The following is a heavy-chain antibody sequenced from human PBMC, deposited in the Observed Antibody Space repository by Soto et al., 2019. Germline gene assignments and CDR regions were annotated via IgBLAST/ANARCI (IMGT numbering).Heavy chain of an antibody. CDR3: AKDGPTGITIFGVKSYYYYGMDV. V-gene: IGHV3-30*02. CDR2: ILYDGSNK. Sequence: PGGSLRLSCAASGFTFSSYGMHWVRQAPGKGLEWVAVILYDGSNKYYADSVKGRFTISRDNSKNTLYLQMNSLRAEDTAVYYCAKDGPTGITIFGVKSYYYYGMDVWGQGTTVTVSS. J-gene: IGHJ6*02. CDR1: GFTFSSYG. D-gene: IGHD3-3*01.